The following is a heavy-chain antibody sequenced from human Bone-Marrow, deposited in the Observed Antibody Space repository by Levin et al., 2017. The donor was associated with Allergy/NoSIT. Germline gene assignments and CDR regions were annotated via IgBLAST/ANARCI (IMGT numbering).Heavy chain of an antibody. J-gene: IGHJ6*02. CDR1: GFTFSSYA. V-gene: IGHV3-23*01. D-gene: IGHD6-6*01. CDR2: ITRGDGFT. CDR3: AKWGSSSHSYFYYGMDV. Sequence: PGGSLRLSCAASGFTFSSYAMSWVRQAPGKGLEWVSVITRGDGFTYYADSVKGRCTIFRDDSKNTLSLQMNSLRAEDTAVYYCAKWGSSSHSYFYYGMDVWGQGTTVTVSS.